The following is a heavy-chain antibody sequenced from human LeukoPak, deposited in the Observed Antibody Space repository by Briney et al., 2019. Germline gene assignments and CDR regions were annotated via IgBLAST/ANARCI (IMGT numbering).Heavy chain of an antibody. V-gene: IGHV4-59*02. CDR3: ASSYGAYVLDS. J-gene: IGHJ4*02. CDR2: AYYSGST. Sequence: SETLSLTCSVSGASVSNHYCTWIRQPPGKRLEWIGYAYYSGSTKYNASLKSRGTISVDTPKNQFCIRLNSVTAADTAVYYCASSYGAYVLDSWGQGTLVIVSS. D-gene: IGHD4/OR15-4a*01. CDR1: GASVSNHY.